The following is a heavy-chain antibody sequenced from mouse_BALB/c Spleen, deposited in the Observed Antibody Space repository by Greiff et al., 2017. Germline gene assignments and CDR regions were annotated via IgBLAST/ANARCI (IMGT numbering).Heavy chain of an antibody. CDR1: GYAFTNYL. V-gene: IGHV1-54*01. Sequence: VQLQQSGAELVRPGTSVKVSCKASGYAFTNYLIEWVKQRPGQGLEWIGVINPGSGGTNYNEKFKGKATLTADKSSSTAYMQLSSLTSDDSAVYFCARYYRYDGYYFDYWGRGTTLTVSS. CDR3: ARYYRYDGYYFDY. CDR2: INPGSGGT. D-gene: IGHD2-14*01. J-gene: IGHJ2*01.